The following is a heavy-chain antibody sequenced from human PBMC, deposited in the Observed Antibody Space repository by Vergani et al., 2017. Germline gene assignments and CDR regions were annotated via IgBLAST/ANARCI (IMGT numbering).Heavy chain of an antibody. CDR2: IKQDGSEK. Sequence: LQLQESGPGLVKPSETLSLTCTVSGGSISSSSYYWGWIRQPPGKGLEWVANIKQDGSEKYYVDSVKGRFTISRDNAKNSLYLQMNSLRAEDTAVYYCARGLVVARPRFDYWGQGTLVTVSS. CDR3: ARGLVVARPRFDY. J-gene: IGHJ4*02. CDR1: GGSISSSSYY. V-gene: IGHV3-7*04. D-gene: IGHD2-15*01.